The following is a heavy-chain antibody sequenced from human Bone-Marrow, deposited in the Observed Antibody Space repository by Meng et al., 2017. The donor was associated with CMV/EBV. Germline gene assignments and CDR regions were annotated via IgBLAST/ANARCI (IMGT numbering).Heavy chain of an antibody. CDR1: GLTFSSYA. Sequence: VELVEVGGGVVQPGRSLGLSCASSGLTFSSYAMHWVRQAPGKGLEWVAVISYDGSNKYYADSVKGRFTISRDNSKNTLYLQMNSLRAEDTAVYYCARDRGWFGELNYWGQGTLVTVSS. J-gene: IGHJ4*02. CDR3: ARDRGWFGELNY. V-gene: IGHV3-30-3*01. D-gene: IGHD3-10*01. CDR2: ISYDGSNK.